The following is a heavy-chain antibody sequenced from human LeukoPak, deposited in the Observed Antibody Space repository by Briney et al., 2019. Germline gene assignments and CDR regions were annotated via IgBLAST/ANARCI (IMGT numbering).Heavy chain of an antibody. CDR3: ARGADIVVVVAAPSY. CDR1: GFTFSSYA. J-gene: IGHJ4*02. V-gene: IGHV3-30*04. Sequence: AGGSLRLSCAASGFTFSSYAMHWVRQAPGKGLEWVAVISYDGSNKYYADSVKGRFTISRDNSKNTLYLQMNSLRAEDTAVYYCARGADIVVVVAAPSYWGQGTLVTVSS. D-gene: IGHD2-15*01. CDR2: ISYDGSNK.